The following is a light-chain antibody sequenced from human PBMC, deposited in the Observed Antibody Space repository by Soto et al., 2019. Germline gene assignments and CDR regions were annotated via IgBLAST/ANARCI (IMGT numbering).Light chain of an antibody. CDR3: QQSYSTPWT. CDR1: QSISTY. Sequence: DIQMTQSPSSLSASVGDRVTITCRASQSISTYLNWYQLKPGQAPKLLIYAASSLQSGVPSRFSGSGSGTDFTLTINSLQPVDFATYSCQQSYSTPWTFGQGTKVEIK. J-gene: IGKJ1*01. V-gene: IGKV1-39*01. CDR2: AAS.